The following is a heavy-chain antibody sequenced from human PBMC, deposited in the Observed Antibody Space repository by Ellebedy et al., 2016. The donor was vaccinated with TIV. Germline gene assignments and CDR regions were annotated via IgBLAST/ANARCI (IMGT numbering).Heavy chain of an antibody. J-gene: IGHJ4*02. D-gene: IGHD4-23*01. V-gene: IGHV4-34*01. Sequence: SWVRQSPEKGLEWIGEISHRGSTKYDPSLKSRVTIVVDTSKNMFSLNLTSVTAEDTAVYYCAKDRIYGGNSLSGSYFDYWGQGTLVTVSS. CDR2: ISHRGST. CDR3: AKDRIYGGNSLSGSYFDY.